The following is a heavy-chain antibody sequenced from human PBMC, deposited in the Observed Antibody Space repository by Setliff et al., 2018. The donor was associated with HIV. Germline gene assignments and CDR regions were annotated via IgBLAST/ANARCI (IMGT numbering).Heavy chain of an antibody. V-gene: IGHV1-8*02. Sequence: ASVKVSCKASGYTFTSYYINWVRQATGQGLEWMGWMNPNSGNTCYAQKFQGRVTMTRNTSISTAYMELSSLRSEDTDVYYCARGNKPYNWNSGDYYTNMDVWGKGTTVTVSS. J-gene: IGHJ6*03. CDR1: GYTFTSYY. D-gene: IGHD1-7*01. CDR2: MNPNSGNT. CDR3: ARGNKPYNWNSGDYYTNMDV.